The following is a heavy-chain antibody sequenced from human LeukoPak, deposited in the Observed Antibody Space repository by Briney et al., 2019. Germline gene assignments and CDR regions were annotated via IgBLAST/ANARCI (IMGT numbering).Heavy chain of an antibody. Sequence: SETLSLTCAVYGGSFSGYYWSWIRQPPGKGLEWIGEINHSGSTNYNPSLKSRVTISVDTSKNQFSLKLSSVTAADTAVYYCAREDLISYYFDYWGQGTLVTVSS. D-gene: IGHD3/OR15-3a*01. V-gene: IGHV4-34*01. CDR1: GGSFSGYY. CDR3: AREDLISYYFDY. J-gene: IGHJ4*02. CDR2: INHSGST.